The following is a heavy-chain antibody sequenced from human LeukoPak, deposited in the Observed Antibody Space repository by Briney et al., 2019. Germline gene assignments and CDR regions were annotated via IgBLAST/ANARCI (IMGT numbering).Heavy chain of an antibody. V-gene: IGHV3-74*01. CDR3: ARAPTDDYGDYSLDY. J-gene: IGHJ4*02. CDR2: ISSDGSIT. D-gene: IGHD4-17*01. CDR1: GFTFSTYW. Sequence: GGSLRLSCAASGFTFSTYWMHWVRQAPGKGLVWVSRISSDGSITGYADSVKGRFTISRDNAKNTLYLQMNSLRAEDTAVYYCARAPTDDYGDYSLDYWGQGTLVTVSS.